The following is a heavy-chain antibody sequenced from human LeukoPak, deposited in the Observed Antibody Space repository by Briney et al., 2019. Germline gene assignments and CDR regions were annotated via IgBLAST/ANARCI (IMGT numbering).Heavy chain of an antibody. V-gene: IGHV4-59*01. CDR2: IYYSGST. CDR1: GASISSYY. Sequence: SETLSLTCTVSGASISSYYWSWIRQPPGKGLEWIGYIYYSGSTNYNPSLKSRVTISVDTSKNQFFLKLSSVTAADTAVYYCARSGGSSWYGNWFDPWGQGTLVTVSS. J-gene: IGHJ5*02. D-gene: IGHD6-13*01. CDR3: ARSGGSSWYGNWFDP.